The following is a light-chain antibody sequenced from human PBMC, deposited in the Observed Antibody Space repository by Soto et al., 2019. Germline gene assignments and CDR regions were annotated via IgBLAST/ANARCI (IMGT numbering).Light chain of an antibody. J-gene: IGKJ2*01. CDR3: QQYNNCPHT. Sequence: EIVMTQSPATLSVSPGERATLSCRSSQSVSSNLAWYQQKPGQAPRLLIYVASTSATGIPARFSGSGSGTEFTLTISSLQSEDFAVYYCQQYNNCPHTFGQGTKLESK. CDR2: VAS. CDR1: QSVSSN. V-gene: IGKV3-15*01.